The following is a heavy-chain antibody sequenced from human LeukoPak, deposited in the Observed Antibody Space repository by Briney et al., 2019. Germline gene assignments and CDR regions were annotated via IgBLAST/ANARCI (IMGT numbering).Heavy chain of an antibody. V-gene: IGHV1-69*05. CDR1: GGTFSSYA. J-gene: IGHJ3*02. D-gene: IGHD3-10*01. CDR3: ARDGSGSYDAFDI. Sequence: SVKVSCKASGGTFSSYAISWVRQAPGQGLEWMGGIIPIFGTANYAQKFQGRVTITTDESTSTAYMELSSLRSEDTAVYYCARDGSGSYDAFDIWGQGTMVTVSS. CDR2: IIPIFGTA.